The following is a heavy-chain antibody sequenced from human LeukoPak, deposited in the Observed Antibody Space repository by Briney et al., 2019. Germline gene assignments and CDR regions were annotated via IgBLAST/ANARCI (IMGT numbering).Heavy chain of an antibody. J-gene: IGHJ4*02. V-gene: IGHV1-18*01. CDR3: ARAYYDSSGYYYSGDLFDY. D-gene: IGHD3-22*01. CDR1: GYTFTSYG. Sequence: ASVKVSCKASGYTFTSYGISWVRQAPGQGLEWMGWISAYNGNTNYAQKLQGRVTITTDTSTSTAYMELRSLRSDDTAVYYCARAYYDSSGYYYSGDLFDYWGQGTLVTVSS. CDR2: ISAYNGNT.